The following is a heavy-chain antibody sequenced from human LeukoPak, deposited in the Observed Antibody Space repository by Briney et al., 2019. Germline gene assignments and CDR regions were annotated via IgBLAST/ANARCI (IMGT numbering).Heavy chain of an antibody. CDR1: GGSISSVSYY. V-gene: IGHV4-61*02. CDR2: IYTSGST. J-gene: IGHJ3*02. Sequence: SETLSLTCTVSGGSISSVSYYWSWIRQPAGKGQEWIGRIYTSGSTNYNPSLKSRVTISVDTSKNQFSLRLSSVTAADTAVYYCARDYYDSSGYYYHAFDIWGQGTMVTVSS. CDR3: ARDYYDSSGYYYHAFDI. D-gene: IGHD3-22*01.